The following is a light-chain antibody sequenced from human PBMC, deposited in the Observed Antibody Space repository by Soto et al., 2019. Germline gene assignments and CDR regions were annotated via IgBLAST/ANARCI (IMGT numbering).Light chain of an antibody. CDR2: GAS. CDR3: LHDYDYPYT. J-gene: IGKJ2*01. Sequence: AIQMTQSPSSLSASVGDRVTITCRASQGIRNDLGWYQQKPGRAPKVLIYGASSLQSGVPSRFSGSGSCTDFTLTISSLQPEDSATYYCLHDYDYPYTFGQGTKLEIK. CDR1: QGIRND. V-gene: IGKV1-6*01.